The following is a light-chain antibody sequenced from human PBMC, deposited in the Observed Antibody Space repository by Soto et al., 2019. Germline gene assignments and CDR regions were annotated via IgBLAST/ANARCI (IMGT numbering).Light chain of an antibody. V-gene: IGKV2-30*01. CDR3: MQCTHWPPT. Sequence: DVVMTQSPLSLPVTLGQPASISCRSSQSIVYSDGYTYLIWFQQRPGQSPRRLISNVSNRYSGVPDRLNGSGSGAEFTLDISRVEAEDFGVYYCMQCTHWPPTFGQGTKLEIK. J-gene: IGKJ2*01. CDR1: QSIVYSDGYTY. CDR2: NVS.